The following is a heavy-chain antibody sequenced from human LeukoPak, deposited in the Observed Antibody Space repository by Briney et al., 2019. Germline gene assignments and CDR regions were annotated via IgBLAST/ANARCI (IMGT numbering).Heavy chain of an antibody. CDR1: GFTFASSG. V-gene: IGHV3-30*18. CDR2: TSSDGGNE. Sequence: PGRSLRLSCATSGFTFASSGMHWVRQAPGKGLEWVAVTSSDGGNEYSADSVKGRFTISRDYSQNTMYLQMSSLRTEDTAVCYCAKDLFYWGQGTLVTVSS. J-gene: IGHJ4*02. CDR3: AKDLFY.